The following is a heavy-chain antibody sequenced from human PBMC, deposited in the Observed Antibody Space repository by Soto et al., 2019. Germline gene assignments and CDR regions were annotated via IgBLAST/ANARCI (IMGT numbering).Heavy chain of an antibody. D-gene: IGHD1-26*01. CDR1: GYSFTSYG. CDR2: ISPHNGNT. J-gene: IGHJ4*02. CDR3: ARWRVGAVYFVS. V-gene: IGHV1-18*04. Sequence: SVKVSCKASGYSFTSYGISWVRQAPGQGLEWMGWISPHNGNTKYAQKFQDRVTMTTDTSTTTAYMELKSLRSVDTAMFYCARWRVGAVYFVSWGQGTLGNVSS.